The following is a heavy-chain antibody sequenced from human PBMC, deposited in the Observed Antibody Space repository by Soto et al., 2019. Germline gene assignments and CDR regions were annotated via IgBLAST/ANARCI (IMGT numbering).Heavy chain of an antibody. CDR3: AKVSSIAVRGKYYFDY. CDR2: LSFDGSNQ. Sequence: PGGSLRLSCAASGFTFSTYPMHWVRQAPGKGLEWVAVLSFDGSNQYYADSVKGRFTISRDNSKNTLYLQMNSLRAEDTAVYYCAKVSSIAVRGKYYFDYWGQGTQVTAPQ. D-gene: IGHD6-6*01. CDR1: GFTFSTYP. J-gene: IGHJ4*02. V-gene: IGHV3-30-3*01.